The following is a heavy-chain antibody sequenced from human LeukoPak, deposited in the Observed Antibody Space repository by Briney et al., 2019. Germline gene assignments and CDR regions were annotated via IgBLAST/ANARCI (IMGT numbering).Heavy chain of an antibody. CDR3: ARRGIGQSLDY. Sequence: SETLSLTCAVYGGSFSGYYWSWIRQPPGKGLEWIGEINHSGSTNYNPSLKSRVTISVDTSKNQFSLKLSSVTAADTAVYYCARRGIGQSLDYWGQGTLVTISS. CDR1: GGSFSGYY. D-gene: IGHD1-26*01. CDR2: INHSGST. J-gene: IGHJ4*02. V-gene: IGHV4-34*01.